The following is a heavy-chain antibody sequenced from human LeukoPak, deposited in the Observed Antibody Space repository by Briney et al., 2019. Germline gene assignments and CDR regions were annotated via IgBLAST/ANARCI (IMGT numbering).Heavy chain of an antibody. CDR2: IHYSGSA. Sequence: PSETLSLTCTVSGGSITNYYWSWIRQPPGKGLEWIAYIHYSGSANYNPSLKSRVTISVDTSKNQFSLKLRSVTAADTAVYYCARRRYYGSGYREIWGQGTMVTVSS. CDR3: ARRRYYGSGYREI. CDR1: GGSITNYY. D-gene: IGHD3-10*01. J-gene: IGHJ3*02. V-gene: IGHV4-59*12.